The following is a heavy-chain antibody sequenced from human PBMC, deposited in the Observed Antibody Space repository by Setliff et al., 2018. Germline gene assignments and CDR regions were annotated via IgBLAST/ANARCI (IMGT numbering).Heavy chain of an antibody. J-gene: IGHJ4*02. Sequence: PSETLSLTCTVSAGSINLYYWSWIRQPPGKEMGWIGYMHYTGTASFDPALKSRVSIFVDASKDHFSLHLSSVTAADTAMYYCAGSHGSGGYYSDAPYYSQYWGQGTLVTVSS. CDR3: AGSHGSGGYYSDAPYYSQY. CDR2: MHYTGTA. CDR1: AGSINLYY. V-gene: IGHV4-59*01. D-gene: IGHD3-10*01.